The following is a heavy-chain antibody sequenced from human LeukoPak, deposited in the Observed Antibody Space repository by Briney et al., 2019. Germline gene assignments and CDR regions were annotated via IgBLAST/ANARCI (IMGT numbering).Heavy chain of an antibody. CDR1: GGSINSGSYD. V-gene: IGHV4-39*01. Sequence: SETLSLTCTVSGGSINSGSYDWGWIRQPPEKGLEWIGTIYYSGNTYYNSSLKSRVTISVDTSKNQFSLKLNSVTAADTAVYYCAGLSSYDILTGYYRPYYFHYWGQGTLVTVSS. J-gene: IGHJ4*02. CDR3: AGLSSYDILTGYYRPYYFHY. CDR2: IYYSGNT. D-gene: IGHD3-9*01.